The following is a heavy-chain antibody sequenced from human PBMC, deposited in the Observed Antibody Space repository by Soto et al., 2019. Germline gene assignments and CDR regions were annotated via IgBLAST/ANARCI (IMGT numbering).Heavy chain of an antibody. CDR1: GFTFDDYT. CDR3: AKDAGAGYSSGWYYFDY. D-gene: IGHD6-19*01. CDR2: ISWDGGST. Sequence: EVQLVESGGVVVQPGGFLRLSCAASGFTFDDYTMHWVRQAPGKGLEWVSLISWDGGSTYYADSVKGRFTISRDNSKNSLYLQMNSLRTEDTALYYCAKDAGAGYSSGWYYFDYWGQGTLVTVSS. V-gene: IGHV3-43*01. J-gene: IGHJ4*02.